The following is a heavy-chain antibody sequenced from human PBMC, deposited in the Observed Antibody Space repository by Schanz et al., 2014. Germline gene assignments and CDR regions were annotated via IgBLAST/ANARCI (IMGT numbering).Heavy chain of an antibody. D-gene: IGHD3-10*01. Sequence: EMQLLESGGGLIQPGGSLRLSCAASGFTFSSYAMSWVRQAPGKGLEWVSAISGSGGSTYYADSVKGRFTISRDNSKNTLYLQMNSLRAEDTAVYYCARPALWFGDNCFDPWGQGTLVTVSS. V-gene: IGHV3-23*01. CDR3: ARPALWFGDNCFDP. CDR2: ISGSGGST. J-gene: IGHJ5*02. CDR1: GFTFSSYA.